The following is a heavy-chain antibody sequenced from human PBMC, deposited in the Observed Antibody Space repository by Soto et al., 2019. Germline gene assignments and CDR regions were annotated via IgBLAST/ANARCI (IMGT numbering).Heavy chain of an antibody. CDR1: GGSISSYY. V-gene: IGHV4-59*01. D-gene: IGHD2-15*01. Sequence: SETLSLTCTVSGGSISSYYWSWIRQPPGKGLEWIGYIYYSGSTNYNPSLKSRVTISVDTSKNQFSLKLSSVTAADTAVYYCARCGGSCYRVDYWGQGTLVTVSS. J-gene: IGHJ4*02. CDR3: ARCGGSCYRVDY. CDR2: IYYSGST.